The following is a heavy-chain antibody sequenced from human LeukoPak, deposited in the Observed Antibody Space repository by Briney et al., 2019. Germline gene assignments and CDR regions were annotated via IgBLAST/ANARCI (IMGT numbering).Heavy chain of an antibody. CDR1: GFSLSTGGMC. CDR2: IDWDNDK. CDR3: ARGYYDTSAYIDY. J-gene: IGHJ4*02. Sequence: SGPTLVKPTQTLTLTCTFSGFSLSTGGMCVNWIRQPPGKALEWLARIDWDNDKYYSTSLKTRLTISKDTSKNQVVLTMTNMDPVDTATYYCARGYYDTSAYIDYWGQGTLVTVSS. V-gene: IGHV2-70*11. D-gene: IGHD3-22*01.